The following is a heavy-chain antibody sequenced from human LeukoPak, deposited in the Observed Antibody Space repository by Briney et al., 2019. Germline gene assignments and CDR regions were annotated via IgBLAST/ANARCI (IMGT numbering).Heavy chain of an antibody. V-gene: IGHV3-33*01. CDR1: GFSFSTYG. D-gene: IGHD3-10*01. CDR2: IYYDGSNK. CDR3: ARYYGSGRGYYGLDV. Sequence: GRSLRLSCAASGFSFSTYGMHWVRQAPGKGLEWVAFIYYDGSNKFYADSVKGRFTISRDNSKNTLFLQTNSLRAEDTAVYYCARYYGSGRGYYGLDVWGQGTTVTVFS. J-gene: IGHJ6*02.